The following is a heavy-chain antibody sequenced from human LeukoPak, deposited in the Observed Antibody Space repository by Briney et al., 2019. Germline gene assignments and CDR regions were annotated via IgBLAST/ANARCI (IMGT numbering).Heavy chain of an antibody. D-gene: IGHD2-2*02. CDR3: ARDQDYCSSTSCYRASEH. J-gene: IGHJ1*01. CDR1: GFTFSSYA. CDR2: ISYDGSNK. Sequence: GGSLRLSCAASGFTFSSYAMHWVRQAPGKGLEWVAVISYDGSNKYYADSVKGRFTISRDNSKNTLYLQMNSLRAEDTAVYYCARDQDYCSSTSCYRASEHWGQGTLVTVSS. V-gene: IGHV3-30*14.